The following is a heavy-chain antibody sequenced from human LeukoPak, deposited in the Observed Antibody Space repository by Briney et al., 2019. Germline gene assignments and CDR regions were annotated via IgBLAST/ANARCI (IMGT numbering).Heavy chain of an antibody. J-gene: IGHJ5*02. V-gene: IGHV1-8*01. D-gene: IGHD6-13*01. CDR2: MNPNSGNT. CDR1: GYTFTSYD. CDR3: ARLRAAAGRRNWFDP. Sequence: ASGKVSCKASGYTFTSYDINWVRQATGQGLEWMGWMNPNSGNTGYAQKFQGRVTMTRNTSISTAYLELSSLRSEDTAVYYCARLRAAAGRRNWFDPWGQGTLVTVSS.